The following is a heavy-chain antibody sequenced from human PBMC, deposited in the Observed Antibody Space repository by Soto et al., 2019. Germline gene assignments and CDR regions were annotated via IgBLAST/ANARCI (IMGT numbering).Heavy chain of an antibody. D-gene: IGHD5-18*01. J-gene: IGHJ6*02. CDR1: GYTFTGYY. CDR2: INPNSGGT. V-gene: IGHV1-2*04. CDR3: ARGHAWLLRRGMDV. Sequence: SVKGSCRASGYTFTGYYMHWVRQAPGQGLEWMGWINPNSGGTNYAQKFQGWVTMTRDTSISTAYMELSRLRSDDTAVYYCARGHAWLLRRGMDVWGQGTKVTVYS.